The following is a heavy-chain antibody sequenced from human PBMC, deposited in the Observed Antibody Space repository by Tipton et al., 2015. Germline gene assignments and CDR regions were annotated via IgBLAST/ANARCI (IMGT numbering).Heavy chain of an antibody. Sequence: RSLRLSCATSGFTFDDYAMHWVRQAPGKGLEWVSGISWNSGKIGYADSVKGRFTISRDNAKNSLFLQMNSLRTEDTALYYCAKDSGYNYDTGYYGLDVWGQGTTVTVSS. CDR2: ISWNSGKI. V-gene: IGHV3-9*01. CDR1: GFTFDDYA. J-gene: IGHJ6*02. CDR3: AKDSGYNYDTGYYGLDV. D-gene: IGHD1-1*01.